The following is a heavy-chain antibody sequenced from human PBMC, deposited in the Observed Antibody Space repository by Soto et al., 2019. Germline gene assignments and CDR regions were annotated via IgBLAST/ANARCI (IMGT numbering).Heavy chain of an antibody. J-gene: IGHJ6*02. Sequence: SGPTLVNPTETLTLTCTVSGFSLSNARMGVSWIRQPPGKALEWLAHIFSNDEKSYSTSLKSRLTISKDTSKRQVVLTMTNMEPVDTATYYCARNIAVAGNYYYGMDVWGQGTTVTVSS. CDR1: GFSLSNARMG. CDR2: IFSNDEK. CDR3: ARNIAVAGNYYYGMDV. V-gene: IGHV2-26*01. D-gene: IGHD6-19*01.